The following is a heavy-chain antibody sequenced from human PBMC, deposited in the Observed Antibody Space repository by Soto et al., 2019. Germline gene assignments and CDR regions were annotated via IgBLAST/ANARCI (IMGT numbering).Heavy chain of an antibody. CDR3: ASYLGVALATLNLDI. J-gene: IGHJ4*02. V-gene: IGHV3-21*01. CDR1: GFTLSIYS. Sequence: PGGSLRLSCAASGFTLSIYSMNWVRQAPGKGLEWVADITTSSSFRFYADSVKGRFTISRDDAKNSIYLQMNSLRDEDTGVYYCASYLGVALATLNLDIWCRGTLVNVSS. D-gene: IGHD2-15*01. CDR2: ITTSSSFR.